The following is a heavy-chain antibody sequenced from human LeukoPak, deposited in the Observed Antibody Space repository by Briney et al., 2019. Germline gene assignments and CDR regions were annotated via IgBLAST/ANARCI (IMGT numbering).Heavy chain of an antibody. V-gene: IGHV3-48*02. CDR2: ISSSSTI. D-gene: IGHD3-22*01. Sequence: GGSLRLSCSASGFTFSSYSMNWVRQAPGKGLEWVSYISSSSTIYYADSVKGRFTISRENAKNSLDLQMTSLRDEDTAVYYCARNLYYYDSSGYPPGYWGQGTLVTVSS. J-gene: IGHJ4*02. CDR3: ARNLYYYDSSGYPPGY. CDR1: GFTFSSYS.